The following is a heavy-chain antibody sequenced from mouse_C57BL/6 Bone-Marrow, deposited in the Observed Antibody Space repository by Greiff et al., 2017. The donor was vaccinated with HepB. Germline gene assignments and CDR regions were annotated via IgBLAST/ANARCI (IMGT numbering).Heavy chain of an antibody. CDR2: ISSGGSYT. J-gene: IGHJ3*01. D-gene: IGHD1-1*01. CDR3: ARPPCYGSSYVGFAY. CDR1: GFTFSSYG. V-gene: IGHV5-6*01. Sequence: EVKLMESGGDLVKPGGSLKLSCAASGFTFSSYGMSWVRQTPDKRLEWVATISSGGSYTYYPDSVKGRFTISRDNAKNTLYLQMSSLKSEDTAMYYCARPPCYGSSYVGFAYWGQGTLVTVSA.